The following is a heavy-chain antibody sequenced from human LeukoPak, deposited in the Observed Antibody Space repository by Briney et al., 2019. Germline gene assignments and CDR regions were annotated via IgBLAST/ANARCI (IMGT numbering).Heavy chain of an antibody. D-gene: IGHD3-10*01. CDR2: IKQDESDK. CDR1: GFTFTDYW. Sequence: GGSLRLSCAASGFTFTDYWMSWVRQAPGKGLEWVANIKQDESDKYYVDSVKGRFTISRDNAKNSLYLQMNSLRAEDTAVYYCARDYYGSGRTHGMDVWGQGTTVTVSS. CDR3: ARDYYGSGRTHGMDV. J-gene: IGHJ6*02. V-gene: IGHV3-7*01.